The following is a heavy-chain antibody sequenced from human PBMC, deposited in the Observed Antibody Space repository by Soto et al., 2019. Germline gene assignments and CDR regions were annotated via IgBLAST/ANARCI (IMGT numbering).Heavy chain of an antibody. D-gene: IGHD6-19*01. Sequence: QVQLVESGGGMVQPGRSLRLSCAASGFTLSSYVMHWVRQAPGKGLEWVARISYAGNDNYYADSVKGRFTISRDNSKKTLYLQMTSLRADDTAVYYCARDRQQWLEPAGGALPFWGQGTMVIVSS. CDR1: GFTLSSYV. CDR3: ARDRQQWLEPAGGALPF. CDR2: ISYAGNDN. J-gene: IGHJ3*01. V-gene: IGHV3-30-3*01.